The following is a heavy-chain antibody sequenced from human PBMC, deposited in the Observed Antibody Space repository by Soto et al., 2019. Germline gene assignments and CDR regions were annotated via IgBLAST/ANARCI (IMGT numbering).Heavy chain of an antibody. J-gene: IGHJ4*02. V-gene: IGHV4-34*01. Sequence: QVQLQQWGAGLLKPSETLSLTCAVYGGSFTGYYWSWIRQPPGQGLEWIGEINPHSGGTSYNPSLESRVTISVDESKSQCSLNLRSVTAADTAVYYCARGNWLDNDWGQGTLVTVSS. D-gene: IGHD6-19*01. CDR3: ARGNWLDND. CDR2: INPHSGGT. CDR1: GGSFTGYY.